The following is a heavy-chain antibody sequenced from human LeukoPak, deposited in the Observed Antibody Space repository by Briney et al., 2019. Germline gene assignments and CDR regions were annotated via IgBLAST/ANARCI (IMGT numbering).Heavy chain of an antibody. CDR1: GGSTSTYY. V-gene: IGHV4-59*01. CDR2: IYFSGSI. J-gene: IGHJ4*02. D-gene: IGHD1-26*01. CDR3: ARGTGSYFTPYYFDY. Sequence: SETLSLTCTVSGGSTSTYYWNWIRQPPGKGVEWIGYIYFSGSINYNRSLKSRVNISVDTYKKQFSLRLNSVTAADTAVYYCARGTGSYFTPYYFDYWGQGTLVTVSS.